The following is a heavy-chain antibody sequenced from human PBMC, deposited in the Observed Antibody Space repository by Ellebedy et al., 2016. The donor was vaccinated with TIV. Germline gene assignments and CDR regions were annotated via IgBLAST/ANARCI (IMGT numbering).Heavy chain of an antibody. CDR1: GYTFTSYY. V-gene: IGHV1-46*01. CDR2: INPTGGGT. D-gene: IGHD3-16*01. Sequence: ASVKVSCKASGYTFTSYYIHWVRQAPGQGLEWMGFINPTGGGTTYTQKFQGRLTMITDTSTSTVYMDLSSLRSEDTALYYCSRDSRDMITFGGLLYFGLDVWGQGTTVTVSS. J-gene: IGHJ6*02. CDR3: SRDSRDMITFGGLLYFGLDV.